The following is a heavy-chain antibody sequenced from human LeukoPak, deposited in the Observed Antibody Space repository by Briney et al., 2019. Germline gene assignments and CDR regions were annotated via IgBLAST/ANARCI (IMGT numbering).Heavy chain of an antibody. D-gene: IGHD2-15*01. CDR3: ALGRIYCSGGSCYWSGAFDI. Sequence: SETLSLTCTASGGSISSGGYYWSWIRQHPGKGLEWIGYIYYSGSTYYNPSLKSRVTISVDTSKNQFSLKLSSVTAADTAVYYCALGRIYCSGGSCYWSGAFDIWGQGTMVTVSS. V-gene: IGHV4-31*03. CDR1: GGSISSGGYY. J-gene: IGHJ3*02. CDR2: IYYSGST.